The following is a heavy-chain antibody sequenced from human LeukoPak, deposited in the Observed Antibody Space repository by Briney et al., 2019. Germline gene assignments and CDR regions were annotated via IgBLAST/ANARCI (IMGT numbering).Heavy chain of an antibody. CDR2: INPKTGGT. CDR3: AREPALYYDILTGSTYNYFDP. V-gene: IGHV1-2*02. D-gene: IGHD3-9*01. J-gene: IGHJ5*02. Sequence: ASVKVSCKASGYTFIGYYMHWVRRAPAHGPEWMGWINPKTGGTKYAQKFHGRLTMTRDTSISTAYMELSRLRSDDTAVYYCAREPALYYDILTGSTYNYFDPWGQGTLVTVSS. CDR1: GYTFIGYY.